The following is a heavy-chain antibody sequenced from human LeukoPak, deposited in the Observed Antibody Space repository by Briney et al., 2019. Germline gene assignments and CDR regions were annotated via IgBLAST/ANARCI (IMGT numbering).Heavy chain of an antibody. CDR1: GYTFTGYY. Sequence: EASVKVSCKASGYTFTGYYMHWVRQAPGQGLEWMGWINPNSGGTNYAQKFQGRVTMTRDTSISTAYMELSRLRSDDTAVYYCASANPLDDYYGSGTGVYYWGQGTLVTVSS. V-gene: IGHV1-2*02. CDR3: ASANPLDDYYGSGTGVYY. J-gene: IGHJ4*02. CDR2: INPNSGGT. D-gene: IGHD3-10*01.